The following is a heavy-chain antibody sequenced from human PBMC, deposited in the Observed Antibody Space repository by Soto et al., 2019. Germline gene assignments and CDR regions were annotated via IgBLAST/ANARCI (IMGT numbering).Heavy chain of an antibody. J-gene: IGHJ4*02. D-gene: IGHD6-13*01. Sequence: QPGGSLRLSCAASGFTFSSYAMSWVRQAPGKGLEWVSAISGSGGSTNYADSVKGRFTISRDNSKNTLYLQMNSLRAEDTAVYYCAKDPRGGAAAGYYFDYWGQGTLVTVSS. V-gene: IGHV3-23*01. CDR2: ISGSGGST. CDR1: GFTFSSYA. CDR3: AKDPRGGAAAGYYFDY.